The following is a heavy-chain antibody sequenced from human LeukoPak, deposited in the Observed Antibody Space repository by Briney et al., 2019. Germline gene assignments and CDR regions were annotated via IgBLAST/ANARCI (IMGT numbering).Heavy chain of an antibody. Sequence: PGGSLRLSCAASGFTFSSYSMNWVRQVPGKGLEWVSSISSSSSYIYYADSVKGRFTISRDNSKNTLFLQMNSLRAEDTAVYYCARDVGSSSSGVAFDYWGQGTLVTVSS. CDR1: GFTFSSYS. V-gene: IGHV3-21*01. D-gene: IGHD6-6*01. CDR3: ARDVGSSSSGVAFDY. J-gene: IGHJ4*02. CDR2: ISSSSSYI.